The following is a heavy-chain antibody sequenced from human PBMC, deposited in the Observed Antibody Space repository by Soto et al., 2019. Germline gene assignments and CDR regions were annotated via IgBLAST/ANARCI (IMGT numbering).Heavy chain of an antibody. D-gene: IGHD3-10*01. V-gene: IGHV3-7*04. J-gene: IGHJ4*02. Sequence: EVQLVESGGDLVQPGGSLTLSCTASGFTFSTYWMSWVRQAPGKGLEWVANIKQDGNEVHYVDSVKGRFTTTRDNAKNTMPLHMDSLRDEDTAFYYWASDAGDEGLSWYYFDHWGQGTLVTVSA. CDR1: GFTFSTYW. CDR3: ASDAGDEGLSWYYFDH. CDR2: IKQDGNEV.